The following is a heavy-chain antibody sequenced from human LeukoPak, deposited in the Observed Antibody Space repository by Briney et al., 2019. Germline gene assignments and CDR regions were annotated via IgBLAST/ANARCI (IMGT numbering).Heavy chain of an antibody. CDR3: ARRGGLFDY. J-gene: IGHJ4*02. Sequence: GRSLRLSCTASGFTFSSYGMHWVRQAPGKGLEWVAVISYDGSNKYYADSVKGRFTISRDNSKNTLYLQMNSLRAEDTAVYYCARRGGLFDYWGQGTLVTVSS. V-gene: IGHV3-30*03. CDR2: ISYDGSNK. D-gene: IGHD2-15*01. CDR1: GFTFSSYG.